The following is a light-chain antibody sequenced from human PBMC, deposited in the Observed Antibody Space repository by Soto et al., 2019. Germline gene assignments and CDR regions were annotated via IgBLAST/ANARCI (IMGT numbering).Light chain of an antibody. J-gene: IGKJ1*01. CDR1: QSISSW. Sequence: DIQMNKAPSPLSASVEDRVTITCRASQSISSWLAWYQQKPGKAPKLLIYDASRWASGVTSRFSRSGSGTEFTITISSLKHDDFATYYCQTYNSYWTFGQGTKVDIK. CDR2: DAS. CDR3: QTYNSYWT. V-gene: IGKV1-5*01.